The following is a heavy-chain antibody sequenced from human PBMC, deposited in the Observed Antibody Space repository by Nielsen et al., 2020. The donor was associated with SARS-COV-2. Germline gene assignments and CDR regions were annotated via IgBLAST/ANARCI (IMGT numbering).Heavy chain of an antibody. D-gene: IGHD3-22*01. CDR2: ISAYHGNT. Sequence: ASVKVPCKASGYTFTSYGISWVRQAPGQGLEWMGWISAYHGNTNYAQKLQGRVTMTTDTSTSTAYMELRSLRSDDTAVYYCARVDDSSGYYLRNWFDPWGQGTLVTVSS. CDR1: GYTFTSYG. CDR3: ARVDDSSGYYLRNWFDP. J-gene: IGHJ5*02. V-gene: IGHV1-18*01.